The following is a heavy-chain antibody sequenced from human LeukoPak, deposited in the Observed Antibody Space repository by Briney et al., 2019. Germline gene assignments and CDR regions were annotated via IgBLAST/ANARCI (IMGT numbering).Heavy chain of an antibody. CDR3: ARARDYYGSGSLGFDP. J-gene: IGHJ5*02. D-gene: IGHD3-10*01. CDR1: GYTFTSYY. V-gene: IGHV1-46*01. CDR2: INPSGGST. Sequence: ASVKVSCKASGYTFTSYYMHWVRQAPGQGLEWMGIINPSGGSTSYAQKFQGRVTMTRDTSTSTVYMELSSPRSEDTAVYYCARARDYYGSGSLGFDPWGQGTLVTVSS.